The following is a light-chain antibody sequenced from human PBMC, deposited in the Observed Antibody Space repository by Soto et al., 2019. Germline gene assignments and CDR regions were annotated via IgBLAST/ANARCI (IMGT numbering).Light chain of an antibody. Sequence: QSALTQPASVSGSPGQSITISCTGTSSDVGGYNYVSGYQQHPGKAPKLTIYDVSNRHSGVSNRFSGSKSGNTASLNISGLQAEDEAEYYCSSYTSSSTLVVFGGGTKLTVL. V-gene: IGLV2-14*01. CDR2: DVS. CDR1: SSDVGGYNY. CDR3: SSYTSSSTLVV. J-gene: IGLJ2*01.